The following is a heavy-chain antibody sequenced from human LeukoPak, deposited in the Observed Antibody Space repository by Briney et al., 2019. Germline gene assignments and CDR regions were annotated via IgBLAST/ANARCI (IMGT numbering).Heavy chain of an antibody. CDR1: GGSLNSHI. Sequence: ASVKVSCKASGGSLNSHIFTWVRQAPGQGLEWMGKITPVIDVSKYAQKFQGRLTITADKSTATVYMELSGLKSDDTAVHYCARVNLRGRQYNWFDPWGQGTLVTVSS. CDR2: ITPVIDVS. V-gene: IGHV1-69*02. CDR3: ARVNLRGRQYNWFDP. D-gene: IGHD1-1*01. J-gene: IGHJ5*02.